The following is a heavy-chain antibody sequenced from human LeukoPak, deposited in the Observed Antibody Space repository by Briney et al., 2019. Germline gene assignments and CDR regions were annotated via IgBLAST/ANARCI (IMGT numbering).Heavy chain of an antibody. D-gene: IGHD6-13*01. CDR3: ARRTNAAAAIFDY. J-gene: IGHJ4*02. CDR2: IYYSGRT. CDR1: GGSINNYY. Sequence: SETLSLTCTVSGGSINNYYWSWIRQPPGKGLEWIGYIYYSGRTNYNPSLKSRVTISVDTSKNQFSLKLSSVTAADTAVYYCARRTNAAAAIFDYWGQGTLVTVSS. V-gene: IGHV4-59*08.